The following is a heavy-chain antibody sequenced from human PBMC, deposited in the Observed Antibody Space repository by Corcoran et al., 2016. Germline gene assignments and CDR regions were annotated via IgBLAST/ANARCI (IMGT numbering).Heavy chain of an antibody. J-gene: IGHJ4*02. V-gene: IGHV4-59*01. CDR3: ARGKGNNPYYFDY. CDR2: MYSSGVS. Sequence: QVQLQESGPGLVKPSETLSLICTVSDGSISGYYWSWIRQPPGKGLEWIGYMYSSGVSDYNPSLKSRVTISIDTSKNQFSLKVRSVTAADTAVYYCARGKGNNPYYFDYWGQGTLVTVSS. CDR1: DGSISGYY.